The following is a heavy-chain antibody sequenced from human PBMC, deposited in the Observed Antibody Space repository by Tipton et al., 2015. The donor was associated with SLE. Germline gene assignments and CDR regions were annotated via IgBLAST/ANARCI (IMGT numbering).Heavy chain of an antibody. V-gene: IGHV4-59*11. CDR2: IDDSGGA. Sequence: GLVKPSGTLFLTCSVSGDSLNNHYWGWIRQPPGKGLEWIGYIDDSGGATYNPSLKNRVAISVDTSMNQFSLRVTSATAADTAVYYCARDRWNLGDASDIWGQGTMVTVS. J-gene: IGHJ3*02. D-gene: IGHD3-16*01. CDR3: ARDRWNLGDASDI. CDR1: GDSLNNHY.